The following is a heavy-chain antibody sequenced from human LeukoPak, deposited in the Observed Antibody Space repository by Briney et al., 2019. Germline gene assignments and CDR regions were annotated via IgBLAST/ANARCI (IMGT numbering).Heavy chain of an antibody. V-gene: IGHV7-4-1*02. CDR3: ARDGGDIVVVVAAIAPDYYYGTDV. D-gene: IGHD2-15*01. CDR2: INTNTGNP. J-gene: IGHJ6*02. CDR1: GYTFTSYA. Sequence: ASVKVSCKASGYTFTSYAMNWVRQAPGQGLEWMGWINTNTGNPTYAQGFTGRFVFSLDTSVSTAYLQISSLKAEDTAVYYCARDGGDIVVVVAAIAPDYYYGTDVWGQGTTVTVSS.